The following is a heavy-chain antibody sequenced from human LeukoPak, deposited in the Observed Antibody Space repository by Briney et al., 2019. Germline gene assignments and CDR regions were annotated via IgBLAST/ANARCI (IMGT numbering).Heavy chain of an antibody. CDR2: FDPEDGEI. CDR1: GYTLTELS. CDR3: ATEFSSGFNWFDP. D-gene: IGHD6-19*01. J-gene: IGHJ5*02. V-gene: IGHV1-24*01. Sequence: ASVKVSCKVSGYTLTELSMHWVRQAPGKGLEWMGGFDPEDGEIVYAQKFQGRVTMTEDTSTDTAYMELSSLRSEDTAVYYCATEFSSGFNWFDPWGQGTLVTVSS.